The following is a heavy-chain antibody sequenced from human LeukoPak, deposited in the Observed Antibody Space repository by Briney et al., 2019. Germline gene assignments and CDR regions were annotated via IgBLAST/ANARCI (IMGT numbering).Heavy chain of an antibody. CDR2: IYSGGST. CDR1: GFTLSSNY. Sequence: GGSLRLSCAASGFTLSSNYMSWVRQAPGKGLEWVSVIYSGGSTYYADYVKRRVTISRDNSNITLYLQMNSLRAEDTAVYYCARSTPYYYDSSGYELDYWRQGTLVTVSS. V-gene: IGHV3-53*01. J-gene: IGHJ4*02. CDR3: ARSTPYYYDSSGYELDY. D-gene: IGHD3-22*01.